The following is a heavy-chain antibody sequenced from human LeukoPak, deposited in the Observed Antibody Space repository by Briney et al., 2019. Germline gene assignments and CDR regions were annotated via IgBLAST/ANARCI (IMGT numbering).Heavy chain of an antibody. CDR2: IYYSGST. V-gene: IGHV4-30-4*08. CDR1: GGSISSGDYY. Sequence: SQTLSLTCTVSGGSISSGDYYWSWIRQPPGKGLEWIGYIYYSGSTYYNPSLKSRVTISVDTSKNQFSLKLSSVTAADTAVYYCARARRSPTIFGVVIQRYYFDYWGQGTLVTVSS. D-gene: IGHD3-3*01. CDR3: ARARRSPTIFGVVIQRYYFDY. J-gene: IGHJ4*02.